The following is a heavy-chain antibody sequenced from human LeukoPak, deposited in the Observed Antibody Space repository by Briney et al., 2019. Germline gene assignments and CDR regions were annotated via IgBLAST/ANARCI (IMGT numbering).Heavy chain of an antibody. CDR2: IIPIFGTA. Sequence: GASVKVSCKASGYTFTSYYMHWVRQAPGQGLEWMGGIIPIFGTANYAQKFQGRVTITTDESTSTAYMELSSLRSEDTAVYYCARGDYGDYWGQGTLVTVSS. CDR3: ARGDYGDY. J-gene: IGHJ4*02. V-gene: IGHV1-69*05. CDR1: GYTFTSYY.